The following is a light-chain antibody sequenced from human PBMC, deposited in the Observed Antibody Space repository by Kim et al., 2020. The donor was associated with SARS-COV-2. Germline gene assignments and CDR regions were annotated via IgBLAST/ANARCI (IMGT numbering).Light chain of an antibody. CDR1: ELGDKY. J-gene: IGLJ2*01. CDR2: QDN. V-gene: IGLV3-1*01. CDR3: QTWDGRAVI. Sequence: SYELTQPPSVSVSPGQTATITCSGDELGDKYVCWYQLKPGQSPILIIYQDNKRPSGISERFSGSNSGITATLTISGTQSTDEADFYCQTWDGRAVIFGGG.